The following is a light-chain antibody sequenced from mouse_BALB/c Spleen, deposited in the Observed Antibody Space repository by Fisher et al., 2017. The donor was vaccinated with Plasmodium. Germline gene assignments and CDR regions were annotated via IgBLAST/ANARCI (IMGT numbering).Light chain of an antibody. CDR2: LVS. CDR1: QSLLNSDGKTY. J-gene: IGKJ1*01. Sequence: DIVLTQSPLTLSVTIGQPASISCKSSQSLLNSDGKTYLSWLFQRPGQSPKRLIYLVSKLDSGVPDRFTGSGSGTDFTLKISRVEAEDLGIYYCWQGTHSWTFGGGTNLEIK. V-gene: IGKV1-135*01. CDR3: WQGTHSWT.